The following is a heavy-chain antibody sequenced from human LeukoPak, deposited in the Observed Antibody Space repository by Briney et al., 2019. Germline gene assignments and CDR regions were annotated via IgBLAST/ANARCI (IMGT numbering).Heavy chain of an antibody. D-gene: IGHD2-2*01. CDR3: ARGMNHLMPAQAP. J-gene: IGHJ4*02. V-gene: IGHV4-61*02. CDR1: GGSISSDNYY. CDR2: IYTSGDT. Sequence: PSETLSLTCTVSGGSISSDNYYWTWIRQPAGKGLEWIGRIYTSGDTNYNPSLKSRVTISVDTSRNQFSLRLRSVTAADTAVYYCARGMNHLMPAQAPWGQGTLVTVSS.